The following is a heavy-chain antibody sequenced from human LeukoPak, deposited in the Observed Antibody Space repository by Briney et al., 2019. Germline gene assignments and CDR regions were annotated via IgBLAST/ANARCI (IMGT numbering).Heavy chain of an antibody. J-gene: IGHJ4*02. D-gene: IGHD6-6*01. CDR1: GFTSTSYW. CDR3: VRDHSSSSFDY. Sequence: GGSLRLSCAASGFTSTSYWMSWVRQESGKGLEGVANIKQDGSEKYYVDSVKGRFTISRDNAKNSLYLQMNSLRAEDTAVYYCVRDHSSSSFDYWGQGTLVTVSS. CDR2: IKQDGSEK. V-gene: IGHV3-7*01.